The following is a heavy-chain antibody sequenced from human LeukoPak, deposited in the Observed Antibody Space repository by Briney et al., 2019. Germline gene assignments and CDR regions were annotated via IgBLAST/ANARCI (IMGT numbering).Heavy chain of an antibody. CDR3: GRDYYDSSGDGAFDI. D-gene: IGHD3-22*01. CDR1: GYTFTGYY. V-gene: IGHV1-2*02. Sequence: GASVKVSCKASGYTFTGYYMHWVRQAPGQGLEWMGWINPSSGGTNYAQKFQDRVTMTRDTSISTVYMELSRLRSDDTAAYYCGRDYYDSSGDGAFDIWGQGTMVTVSS. J-gene: IGHJ3*02. CDR2: INPSSGGT.